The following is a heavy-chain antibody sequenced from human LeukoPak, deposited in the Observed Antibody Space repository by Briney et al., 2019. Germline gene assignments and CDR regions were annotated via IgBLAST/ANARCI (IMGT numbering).Heavy chain of an antibody. J-gene: IGHJ6*02. V-gene: IGHV1-2*02. CDR1: GYTFTGYY. CDR3: AREVMGATDYYGMDV. CDR2: INPNSGGT. Sequence: ASVKVSCKASGYTFTGYYMHWVRQAPGQGLEWMGWINPNSGGTNYAQKFQGRVTMTRDTSISTAYMELSRLRSDDTAVYYCAREVMGATDYYGMDVWGQGTTVTVSS. D-gene: IGHD1-26*01.